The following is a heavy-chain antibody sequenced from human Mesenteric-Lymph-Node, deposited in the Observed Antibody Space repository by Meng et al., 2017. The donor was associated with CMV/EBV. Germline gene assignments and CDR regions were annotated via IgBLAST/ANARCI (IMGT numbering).Heavy chain of an antibody. D-gene: IGHD3-22*01. V-gene: IGHV4-39*01. Sequence: SSCYWSWIRQPPGKGLEWIGSIYYSGSTYYNPSLKSRVTISVDTSKNQFSLKLSSVTAADTAVYYCASPLGYYDSSGYERDYWGQGTLVTVSS. CDR2: IYYSGST. J-gene: IGHJ4*02. CDR1: SSCY. CDR3: ASPLGYYDSSGYERDY.